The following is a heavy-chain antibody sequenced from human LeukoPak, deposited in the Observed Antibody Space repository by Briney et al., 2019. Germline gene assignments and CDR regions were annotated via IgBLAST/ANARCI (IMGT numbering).Heavy chain of an antibody. Sequence: MSSETLSLTCAVSGYSISSGYYWGWTRQPPGKGLERIGSIYHSGSTYYNPSLKSRVTISLDTSKNQFSLKLSSVTAADTAVYYCARHPTAATIDYWGQGTLVTVSS. D-gene: IGHD2-15*01. CDR2: IYHSGST. V-gene: IGHV4-38-2*01. CDR3: ARHPTAATIDY. CDR1: GYSISSGYY. J-gene: IGHJ4*02.